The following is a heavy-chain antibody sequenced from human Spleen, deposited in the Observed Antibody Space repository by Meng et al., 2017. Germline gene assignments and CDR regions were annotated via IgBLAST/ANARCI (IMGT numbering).Heavy chain of an antibody. V-gene: IGHV3-7*01. CDR1: GFTCSRYW. Sequence: GESLKISCAASGFTCSRYWMSWVRQAPGKGLEWVANIKQDGSEKYSVDSVKGRFTISRDNAKNSLYLQMNSLRAEDTAVYYCARAGGVGATPLRPSVEVYYGMDVWGQGTTVTVSS. CDR2: IKQDGSEK. CDR3: ARAGGVGATPLRPSVEVYYGMDV. J-gene: IGHJ6*02. D-gene: IGHD1-26*01.